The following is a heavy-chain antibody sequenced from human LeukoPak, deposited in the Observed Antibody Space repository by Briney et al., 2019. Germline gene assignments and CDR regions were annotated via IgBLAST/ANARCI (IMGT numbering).Heavy chain of an antibody. CDR1: GFTFSTYN. J-gene: IGHJ5*02. V-gene: IGHV3-48*04. CDR3: ARGGYILTANWFDP. Sequence: GGSLRLSCAASGFTFSTYNMNWVRQAPGKGLEWVSCISSSATTVYYADSVKARFTISRDNAKNSLYLQMNSLRAEDTAVYYCARGGYILTANWFDPWGQGILVTVSS. CDR2: ISSSATTV. D-gene: IGHD3-9*01.